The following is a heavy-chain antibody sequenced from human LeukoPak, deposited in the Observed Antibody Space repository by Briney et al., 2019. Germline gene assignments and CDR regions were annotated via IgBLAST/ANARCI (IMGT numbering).Heavy chain of an antibody. V-gene: IGHV4-30-2*01. CDR2: IYHSGST. D-gene: IGHD3-10*01. CDR1: GGSISSCGYS. Sequence: SETLSLTCAVSGGSISSCGYSWSWIRQPPGKGLEWIGYIYHSGSTYYSPSLMSRVTISIHWSKKQFSLRLSSVTAADTAVYFCARGSFGSGCSYTGGFDYWGQGTLVTVSS. J-gene: IGHJ4*02. CDR3: ARGSFGSGCSYTGGFDY.